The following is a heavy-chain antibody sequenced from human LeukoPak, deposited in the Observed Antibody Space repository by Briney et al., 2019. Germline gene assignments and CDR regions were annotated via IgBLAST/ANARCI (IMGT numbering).Heavy chain of an antibody. D-gene: IGHD1/OR15-1a*01. CDR1: IGSISSSKW. CDR2: IYLYGTT. V-gene: IGHV4-4*02. Sequence: PSETLSLTCSVSIGSISSSKWWSWVRQSPVKGLEWIGEIYLYGTTNYNPSFTSRVTMSVDRSRNQFSLKLTSVTAADTAVYYCARQKWEQQGRDYYFNGLDVWSPGTTVIVSS. J-gene: IGHJ6*02. CDR3: ARQKWEQQGRDYYFNGLDV.